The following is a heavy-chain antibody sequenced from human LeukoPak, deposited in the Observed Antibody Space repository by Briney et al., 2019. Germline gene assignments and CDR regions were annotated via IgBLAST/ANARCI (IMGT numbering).Heavy chain of an antibody. Sequence: GESLKISCKGSGYSFTSYWIGWVRQMPGKGLEWMGIIYPGDSDTRYSPSFQGQVTISADKSISTAYLQWSSLKASDTAMYYCARHKLESGGSYYYYGMDVWGQGTTVTVSS. D-gene: IGHD1-1*01. CDR3: ARHKLESGGSYYYYGMDV. J-gene: IGHJ6*02. CDR1: GYSFTSYW. V-gene: IGHV5-51*01. CDR2: IYPGDSDT.